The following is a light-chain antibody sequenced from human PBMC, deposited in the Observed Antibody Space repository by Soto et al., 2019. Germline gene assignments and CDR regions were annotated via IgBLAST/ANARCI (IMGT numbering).Light chain of an antibody. J-gene: IGLJ2*01. CDR3: GTWDSRLSAVV. CDR1: SSNIGNNY. V-gene: IGLV1-51*01. CDR2: DNN. Sequence: QSVLTQPPSVSEAPGQKVSISCSGSSSNIGNNYVSWYQQLPGTAPKLLIYDNNRRPSGIPDRFYGSKSGTSATLGITGLQTGDEADYYCGTWDSRLSAVVFGGGTELTVL.